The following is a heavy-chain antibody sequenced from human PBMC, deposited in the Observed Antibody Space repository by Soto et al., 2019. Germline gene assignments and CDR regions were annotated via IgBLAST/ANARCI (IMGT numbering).Heavy chain of an antibody. D-gene: IGHD1-7*01. Sequence: SETLSLTCAVYGGSFSGYYWSWIRQPPGKGLEWIGEINHSGSTNYNPSLKSRVTISVDTSKNQFSLKLSSVTAADTAVYYCASAPNNWNYWWYYYYGMDVWGQGTTVTVSS. CDR2: INHSGST. J-gene: IGHJ6*02. V-gene: IGHV4-34*01. CDR1: GGSFSGYY. CDR3: ASAPNNWNYWWYYYYGMDV.